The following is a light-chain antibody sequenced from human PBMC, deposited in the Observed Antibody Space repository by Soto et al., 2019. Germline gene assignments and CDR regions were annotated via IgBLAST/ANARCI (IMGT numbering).Light chain of an antibody. J-gene: IGKJ1*01. CDR2: AAS. CDR3: QQTYSNLWT. V-gene: IGKV1-39*01. Sequence: DIQLTQSPSSLSASVGDTVTITCRARQTVSRYLNWYQQKSGTAPKLLIYAASTLHTGVPSRFSGRGSGTDFTLTINNLQREDFADYFCQQTYSNLWTFGQGTKVDIK. CDR1: QTVSRY.